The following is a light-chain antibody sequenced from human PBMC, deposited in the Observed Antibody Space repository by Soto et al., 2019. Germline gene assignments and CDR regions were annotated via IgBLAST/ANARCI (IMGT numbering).Light chain of an antibody. V-gene: IGKV4-1*01. Sequence: DIVMTQSPDSLAVSLGERATINCKSSQSVFYSSNDKNFLTWYQQKPGQPPKLLIYWASTRESGVPDRFSGSGSGTDFTLTISSLQAEDVAVYYCHQYYSAPWTFDQGTKVEIK. CDR2: WAS. CDR1: QSVFYSSNDKNF. J-gene: IGKJ1*01. CDR3: HQYYSAPWT.